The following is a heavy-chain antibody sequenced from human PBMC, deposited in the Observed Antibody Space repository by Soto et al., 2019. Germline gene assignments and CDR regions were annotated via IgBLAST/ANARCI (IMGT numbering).Heavy chain of an antibody. CDR1: GYTFTSYD. J-gene: IGHJ4*02. CDR3: ARGPPDWGFDF. D-gene: IGHD7-27*01. CDR2: MSPKTGNT. V-gene: IGHV1-8*01. Sequence: QVQLVQSGADVKKSGASVKVSCKASGYTFTSYDINWVRQATGQGLEWIGWMSPKTGNTGYAQNFQGRVTMTRNPSISTAYMELSSLTSEDTAVYYCARGPPDWGFDFWGQGTLVPVSS.